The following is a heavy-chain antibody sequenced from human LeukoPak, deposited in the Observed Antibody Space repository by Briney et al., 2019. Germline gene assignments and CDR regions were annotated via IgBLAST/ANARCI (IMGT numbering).Heavy chain of an antibody. Sequence: ASVKVSCKASGYTFTGYYMHWVRQAPGQGLEWMGWINPNSGGTNYAQKFQGRVTMTRDTSISTAYMKLSRLRSDDTAVYYCARAPLCSGGSCYPNWFDPWGQGTLVTVSS. J-gene: IGHJ5*02. CDR1: GYTFTGYY. D-gene: IGHD2-15*01. V-gene: IGHV1-2*02. CDR3: ARAPLCSGGSCYPNWFDP. CDR2: INPNSGGT.